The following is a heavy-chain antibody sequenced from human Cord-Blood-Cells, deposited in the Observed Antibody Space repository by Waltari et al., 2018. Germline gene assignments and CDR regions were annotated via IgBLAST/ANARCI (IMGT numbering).Heavy chain of an antibody. Sequence: QLQLQESGPGLVKPSETLSLTCTVSGGSISSSSYYWGWLRQPPGKGLEWIGSIYYSVSTYYNPSLKSRVTISVDTSKNQFSLKLSSVTAADTAVYYCARGLRYFDWLYDYWGQGTLVTVSS. V-gene: IGHV4-39*01. CDR2: IYYSVST. CDR3: ARGLRYFDWLYDY. D-gene: IGHD3-9*01. J-gene: IGHJ4*02. CDR1: GGSISSSSYY.